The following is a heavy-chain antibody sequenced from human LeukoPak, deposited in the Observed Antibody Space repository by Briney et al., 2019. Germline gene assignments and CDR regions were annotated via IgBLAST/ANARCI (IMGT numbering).Heavy chain of an antibody. CDR2: IYYTGST. J-gene: IGHJ4*02. V-gene: IGHV4-59*01. Sequence: KSSETLSLTCTVSGGSIDRYYWSWIRQPPGKGLEWIGYIYYTGSTEYPPSLKSRVTISLDTSKTQFSLKLTSVTAADTAVYYCARVYQSAEYYFDYWGQGNLVSVSS. CDR1: GGSIDRYY. D-gene: IGHD2-2*01. CDR3: ARVYQSAEYYFDY.